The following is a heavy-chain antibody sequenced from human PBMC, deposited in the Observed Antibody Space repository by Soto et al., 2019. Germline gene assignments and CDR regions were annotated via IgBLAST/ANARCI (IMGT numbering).Heavy chain of an antibody. Sequence: QVQLQESGPGLVKPSQTLSLTCTVSGGSISSGGYYWSWIRQHPGKGLEWIGYIYYSGSTYYNPSLKRRVALSVDTSKNQFSLKLSSVTAADTAVYYCARAFNYDYIWGSYRLGWFDPWGQGTLVTVSS. CDR3: ARAFNYDYIWGSYRLGWFDP. V-gene: IGHV4-31*03. CDR2: IYYSGST. CDR1: GGSISSGGYY. J-gene: IGHJ5*02. D-gene: IGHD3-16*02.